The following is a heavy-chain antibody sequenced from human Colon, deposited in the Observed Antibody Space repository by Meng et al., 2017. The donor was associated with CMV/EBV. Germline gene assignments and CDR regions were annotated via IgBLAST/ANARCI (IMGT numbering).Heavy chain of an antibody. CDR3: ASGRGYCSSTSCYMSALDY. CDR1: GFTFSSYA. J-gene: IGHJ4*02. V-gene: IGHV3-30-3*01. Sequence: GESLKISCAASGFTFSSYAMHWVRQAPGKGLEWVAVISYDGSNKYYADSVKGRFTISRDNSKNTLYLQMNSLRAEDTAVYYCASGRGYCSSTSCYMSALDYWGQGTLVTVSS. CDR2: ISYDGSNK. D-gene: IGHD2-2*02.